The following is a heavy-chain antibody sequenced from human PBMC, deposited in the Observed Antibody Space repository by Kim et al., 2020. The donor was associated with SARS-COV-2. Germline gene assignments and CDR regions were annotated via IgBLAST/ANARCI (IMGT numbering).Heavy chain of an antibody. CDR2: IYYSGST. D-gene: IGHD3-16*01. CDR3: ARVGLGGGYGMDV. Sequence: SETLSLTCTVSGGSISSGGYYWSWIRQHPGKGLEWIGYIYYSGSTYYNPSLKSRVTISVDTSKNQFSLKLSSVTAADTAVYYCARVGLGGGYGMDVWGQGTTVTVSS. V-gene: IGHV4-31*03. CDR1: GGSISSGGYY. J-gene: IGHJ6*02.